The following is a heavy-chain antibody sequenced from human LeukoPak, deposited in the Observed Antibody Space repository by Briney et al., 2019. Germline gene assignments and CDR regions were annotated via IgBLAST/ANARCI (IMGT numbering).Heavy chain of an antibody. CDR3: ARAVSGRFDY. D-gene: IGHD6-19*01. J-gene: IGHJ4*02. Sequence: SETLSLTCTVSGGSMSPYHGGLIRQPPGKGLEWTGYIYYSGSTNYNPSLNSRVTISVDTSKNQFSLRLSSVTAADTAIYYCARAVSGRFDYWGQGTLVTVSS. CDR2: IYYSGST. V-gene: IGHV4-59*08. CDR1: GGSMSPYH.